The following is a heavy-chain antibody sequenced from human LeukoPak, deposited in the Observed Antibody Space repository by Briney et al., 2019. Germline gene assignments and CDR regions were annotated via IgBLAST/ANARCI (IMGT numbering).Heavy chain of an antibody. Sequence: GGSLRLSREASGFIFGNYAMNWVRQSPGTGLEWVSSIGETGDTTDYADSVKGRFTVSRDNSKNTLYLQMNNLRAEDTAVYHCAKQFLDTNWGQGTLVTVSS. J-gene: IGHJ4*02. D-gene: IGHD5-18*01. CDR1: GFIFGNYA. CDR2: IGETGDTT. V-gene: IGHV3-23*01. CDR3: AKQFLDTN.